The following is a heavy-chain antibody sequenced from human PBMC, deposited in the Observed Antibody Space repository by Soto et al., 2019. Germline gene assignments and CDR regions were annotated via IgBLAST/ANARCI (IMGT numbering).Heavy chain of an antibody. D-gene: IGHD3-16*01. CDR3: ARGRRFSAWFAF. V-gene: IGHV4-4*07. CDR2: IYSSGST. J-gene: IGHJ5*01. CDR1: GGTIKNLY. Sequence: SEPLAVTCTVSGGTIKNLYWPCISTHDGKGLEWIGRIYSSGSTKYNPSLQSRVTMSLDTSKNQFPLRLASVTAADTAVYSCARGRRFSAWFAFWRQGTLVTGSS.